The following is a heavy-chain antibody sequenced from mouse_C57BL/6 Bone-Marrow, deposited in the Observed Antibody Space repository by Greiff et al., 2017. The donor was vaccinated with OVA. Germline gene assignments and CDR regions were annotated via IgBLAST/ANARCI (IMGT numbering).Heavy chain of an antibody. CDR2: ISNGGGST. D-gene: IGHD2-2*01. J-gene: IGHJ4*01. Sequence: DVKLVESGGGLVQPGGSLKLSCAASGFTFSDYYMYWVRQTPEKRLEWVAYISNGGGSTYYPDTVKGRFTISRDNAKNTLYLQMSRLKSEDTAMYYCARHAVTTDYYAMDYWGQGTSVTVSS. CDR3: ARHAVTTDYYAMDY. V-gene: IGHV5-12*01. CDR1: GFTFSDYY.